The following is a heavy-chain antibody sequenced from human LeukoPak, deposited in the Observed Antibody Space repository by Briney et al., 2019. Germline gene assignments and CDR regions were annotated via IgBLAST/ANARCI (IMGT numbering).Heavy chain of an antibody. CDR3: ARDSRRDGYNLDY. CDR2: IYTSGST. V-gene: IGHV4-61*02. CDR1: GGSISSSSYY. Sequence: SETLSLTCTVSGGSISSSSYYWSWIRQPAGKGLEWIGRIYTSGSTNYNPSLKSRVTISVDTSKNQFSLKLSSVTAADTAVYYCARDSRRDGYNLDYWGRGTLVTVSS. D-gene: IGHD5-24*01. J-gene: IGHJ4*02.